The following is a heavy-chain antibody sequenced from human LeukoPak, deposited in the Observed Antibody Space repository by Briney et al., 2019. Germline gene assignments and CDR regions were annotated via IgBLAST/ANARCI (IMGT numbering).Heavy chain of an antibody. J-gene: IGHJ3*02. V-gene: IGHV1-2*02. CDR3: ARENIVVVTAIRDAFDI. D-gene: IGHD2-21*02. Sequence: ASVKVSCKASGYTFTGYYMHWVRQAPGQGLEWMGWINPNSGGTNYAQKSQGRVTMTRDTSISTAYMELSRLRSDDTAVYYCARENIVVVTAIRDAFDIWGQGTMVTVSS. CDR2: INPNSGGT. CDR1: GYTFTGYY.